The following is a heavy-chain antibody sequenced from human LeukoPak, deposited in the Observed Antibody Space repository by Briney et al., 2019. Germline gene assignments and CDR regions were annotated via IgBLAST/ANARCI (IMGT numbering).Heavy chain of an antibody. Sequence: PSETLSLTCTVSGGSMKSGSYYWGWIRQPPGKGLEWIGSIYYSGSTYYNPSLKSRVTISVDTSKNQFSLKLSSVTAADTAVYYCARVSWGDYVSWGQGTLVTVSS. D-gene: IGHD4-17*01. CDR3: ARVSWGDYVS. CDR1: GGSMKSGSYY. V-gene: IGHV4-39*07. J-gene: IGHJ4*02. CDR2: IYYSGST.